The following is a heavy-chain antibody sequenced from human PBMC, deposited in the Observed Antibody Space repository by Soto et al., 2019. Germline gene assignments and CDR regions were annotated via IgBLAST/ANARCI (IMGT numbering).Heavy chain of an antibody. J-gene: IGHJ1*01. CDR3: AKSEYYYDSSGYSPLLQH. CDR1: GFTFSSYG. D-gene: IGHD3-22*01. Sequence: QPGGSLRLSCAASGFTFSSYGMHWVRQAPGKGLEWVAVISYDGSNKYYADSVKGRFTISRDNSKNTLYLQMNSLRAEDTAVYYCAKSEYYYDSSGYSPLLQHWDQGTLVTVSS. CDR2: ISYDGSNK. V-gene: IGHV3-30*18.